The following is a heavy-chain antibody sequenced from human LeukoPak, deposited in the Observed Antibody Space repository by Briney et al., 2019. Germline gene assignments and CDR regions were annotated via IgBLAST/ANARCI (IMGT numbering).Heavy chain of an antibody. Sequence: GGSLTLSCLVSGFSVSHNYVSWVRQAPGKGLEWVSNIYGDGSTNYADSVRGRFTISRDNSKNIYYLQMNSLRPGDTAVYYCTRGLYRTGTAVPFLTGYHRWGQGTLVTVSS. CDR3: TRGLYRTGTAVPFLTGYHR. V-gene: IGHV3-53*01. J-gene: IGHJ4*02. D-gene: IGHD3-9*01. CDR2: IYGDGST. CDR1: GFSVSHNY.